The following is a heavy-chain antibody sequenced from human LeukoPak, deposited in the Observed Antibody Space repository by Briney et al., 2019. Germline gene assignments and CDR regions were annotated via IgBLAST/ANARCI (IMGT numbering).Heavy chain of an antibody. V-gene: IGHV3-20*04. J-gene: IGHJ6*03. D-gene: IGHD3-22*01. CDR3: ARSPHSSGSAGYYYYYYMDV. Sequence: GGSLRLSCAASGFTFDDYGMSWVRQAPGKGLEWVSGINWNGGSTGYADSVKGRFTISRDNAKNSLYLQMNSLRAEDTAVYYCARSPHSSGSAGYYYYYYMDVWGKGTTVTVSS. CDR2: INWNGGST. CDR1: GFTFDDYG.